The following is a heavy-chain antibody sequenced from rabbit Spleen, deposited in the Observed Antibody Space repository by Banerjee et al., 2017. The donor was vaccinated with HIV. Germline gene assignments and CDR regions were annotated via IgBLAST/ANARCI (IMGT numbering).Heavy chain of an antibody. J-gene: IGHJ6*01. CDR2: IAGDSSGFT. V-gene: IGHV1S40*01. CDR3: ARDTSGSFSSYGMDL. Sequence: QSLEESGGDLVKPEGSLTLTCTASGFSFSSNEYMCWVRQAPGKGLEWISCIAGDSSGFTYSATWAKGRFTCSKTSSTTVTLQMTSLTAADTATYFCARDTSGSFSSYGMDLWGPGTLVTVS. D-gene: IGHD1-1*01. CDR1: GFSFSSNEY.